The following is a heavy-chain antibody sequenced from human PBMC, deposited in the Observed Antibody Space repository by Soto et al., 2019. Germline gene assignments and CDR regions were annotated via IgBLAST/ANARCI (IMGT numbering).Heavy chain of an antibody. CDR2: IYYSGST. D-gene: IGHD3-22*01. Sequence: TCTVSGGSISSSSYYWGWIRQPPGKGLEWIGSIYYSGSTYYNPSLKSRVTISVDTSKNQFSLKLSSVTAADTAVYYCSTRAYDTNGYYRFDPWGQGTLVTVS. CDR1: GGSISSSSYY. V-gene: IGHV4-39*01. CDR3: STRAYDTNGYYRFDP. J-gene: IGHJ5*01.